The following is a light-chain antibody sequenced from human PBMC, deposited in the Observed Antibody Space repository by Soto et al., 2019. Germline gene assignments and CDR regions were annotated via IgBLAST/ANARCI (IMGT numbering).Light chain of an antibody. CDR1: QSIGTY. Sequence: EIFLTQSPATLSLARCDIATLSWWASQSIGTYVNWFQQKPGQPPMLLIYAASTRVIGIPDRISGSGSGTDFTLTISRLEPEDFAVYYCQQYGSSPWTFGQGTKVDIK. V-gene: IGKV3-20*01. CDR3: QQYGSSPWT. J-gene: IGKJ1*01. CDR2: AAS.